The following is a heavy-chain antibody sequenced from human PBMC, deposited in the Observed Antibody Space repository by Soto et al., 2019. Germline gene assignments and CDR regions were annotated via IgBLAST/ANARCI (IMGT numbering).Heavy chain of an antibody. CDR3: TPGVGYNWIADDPFYV. Sequence: VQLVESGGGLVKPGGSLRLSCAASGFTFSDAWMSWVRQARGKGLEWVGRIKSKTHGRTTDYAALVQGGFTISREDSQDTLYLQMSRLKTEDTGVYYCTPGVGYNWIADDPFYVWGQGTMVTVSS. J-gene: IGHJ3*01. D-gene: IGHD1-1*01. V-gene: IGHV3-15*01. CDR2: IKSKTHGRTT. CDR1: GFTFSDAW.